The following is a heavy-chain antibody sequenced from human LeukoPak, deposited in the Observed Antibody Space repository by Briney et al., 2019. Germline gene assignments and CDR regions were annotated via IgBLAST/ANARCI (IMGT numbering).Heavy chain of an antibody. Sequence: PGGSLRLSCAVSGFTFSSYSMNWVRQAPGKGLEWVSAISSGSSHINYADSVKGRFTISRDNAENSLYLQMNSLRAEDTAVYYCARDRPMGVWGKGTTVTVSS. CDR3: ARDRPMGV. J-gene: IGHJ6*03. CDR2: ISSGSSHI. V-gene: IGHV3-21*01. CDR1: GFTFSSYS.